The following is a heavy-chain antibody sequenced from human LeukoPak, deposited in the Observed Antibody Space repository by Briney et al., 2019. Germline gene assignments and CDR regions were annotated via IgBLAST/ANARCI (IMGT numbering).Heavy chain of an antibody. D-gene: IGHD4-17*01. Sequence: SETLSLTCTVSGGSISSYYWSWIRQPPGKGLEWIGCIYYSGSTNYNPSLKSRVTISVDTSKNQFSLKLSSVTAADTAVYYCARNQHYGVNYYGMDVWGQGTTVTVSS. CDR2: IYYSGST. J-gene: IGHJ6*02. CDR3: ARNQHYGVNYYGMDV. V-gene: IGHV4-59*01. CDR1: GGSISSYY.